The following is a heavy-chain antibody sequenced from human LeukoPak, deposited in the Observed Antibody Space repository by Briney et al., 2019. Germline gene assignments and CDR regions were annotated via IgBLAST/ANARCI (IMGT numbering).Heavy chain of an antibody. J-gene: IGHJ6*03. CDR2: ISGSGGST. CDR1: GFTFSSYA. Sequence: GGSLRLSCAASGFTFSSYAMSWVRQAPGKGLEWVSAISGSGGSTYYADSVKGRFTISRDNSKNTLYLQMNSLRAEDTAVYYCAKDGSSGYYWDVHAAMDVWGKGTTVTVSS. V-gene: IGHV3-23*01. CDR3: AKDGSSGYYWDVHAAMDV. D-gene: IGHD3-22*01.